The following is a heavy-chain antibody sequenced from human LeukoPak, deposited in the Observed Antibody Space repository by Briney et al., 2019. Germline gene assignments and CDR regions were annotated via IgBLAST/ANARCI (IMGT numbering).Heavy chain of an antibody. CDR1: GFTFSSYA. D-gene: IGHD2-15*01. J-gene: IGHJ6*02. V-gene: IGHV3-33*08. Sequence: GGSLRLSCAASGFTFSSYAMSWVRQAPGKGLEWVAVIWYDGSNKYYADSVKGRFTISRDNSKNTLYLQMNSLRAEDTAVYYCAREGGYCSGGSCYLRALYGMDVWGQGTTVTVSS. CDR2: IWYDGSNK. CDR3: AREGGYCSGGSCYLRALYGMDV.